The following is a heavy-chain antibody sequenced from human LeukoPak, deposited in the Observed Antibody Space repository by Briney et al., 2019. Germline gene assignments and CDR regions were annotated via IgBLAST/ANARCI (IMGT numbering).Heavy chain of an antibody. V-gene: IGHV4-34*01. CDR3: AKHDPTDDY. Sequence: SETLSLTRAVYGGSFSGYYWSWIRQPPGKGLEWIGEINHSGSTNYNPSLKSRVTISVDTSKNQFSLKLSSVTAADTAVYYCAKHDPTDDYWGQGTLVTVSS. J-gene: IGHJ4*02. CDR2: INHSGST. D-gene: IGHD1-1*01. CDR1: GGSFSGYY.